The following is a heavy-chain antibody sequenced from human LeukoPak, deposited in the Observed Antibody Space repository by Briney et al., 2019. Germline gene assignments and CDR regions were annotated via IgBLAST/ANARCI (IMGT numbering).Heavy chain of an antibody. CDR1: GFTFSTYN. D-gene: IGHD6-13*01. Sequence: PGGSLRLSCAASGFTFSTYNMNWVRQAPGKGLEWVSSISSSSSYIYYADSVKGRFTISRDNAKNSLYLQTNSLRAEDTAVYYCARGHSSSWYSSGMDVWGQGTTVTVSS. V-gene: IGHV3-21*01. CDR2: ISSSSSYI. CDR3: ARGHSSSWYSSGMDV. J-gene: IGHJ6*02.